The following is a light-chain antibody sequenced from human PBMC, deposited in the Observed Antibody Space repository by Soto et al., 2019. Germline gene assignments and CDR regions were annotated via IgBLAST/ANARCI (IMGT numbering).Light chain of an antibody. CDR1: SSNIGNNY. CDR3: GTWDSSLSAVV. CDR2: DNT. J-gene: IGLJ2*01. Sequence: QSVLTQPPSVSAAPGQKVTISCSGSSSNIGNNYVSWYQQLPGTAPKLLIYDNTKRPSGIPDRFSGSRPGTSATLGITGLQTGDEADYYCGTWDSSLSAVVFGGGTKLTVL. V-gene: IGLV1-51*01.